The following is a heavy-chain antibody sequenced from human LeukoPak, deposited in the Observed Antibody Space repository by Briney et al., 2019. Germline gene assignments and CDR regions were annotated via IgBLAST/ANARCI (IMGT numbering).Heavy chain of an antibody. J-gene: IGHJ6*03. CDR3: TRDNGYCSGGSCYHYYMDV. D-gene: IGHD2-15*01. V-gene: IGHV3-7*01. CDR1: GFTFTNYW. Sequence: GGSLRLSCAASGFTFTNYWMSWVRQAPGKGLEWVADIDQHGSEKYYVGSVKGRFTISRDNAKNSVYLQMNSLRAEDTAVYYCTRDNGYCSGGSCYHYYMDVWGKGTTVTVSS. CDR2: IDQHGSEK.